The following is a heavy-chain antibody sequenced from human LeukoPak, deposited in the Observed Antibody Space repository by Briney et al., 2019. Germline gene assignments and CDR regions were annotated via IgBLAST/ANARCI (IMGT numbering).Heavy chain of an antibody. Sequence: SETLSLTCAVYGGSFGGYYWSWIRQPPGKGLEWIGEINHRGSTNYNPSLKSRVTISVDTSKNQFSLKLSSVTAADTAVYYCAGLTPVTTSLGGYYYYGMDVWGKGTTVTVSS. J-gene: IGHJ6*04. CDR3: AGLTPVTTSLGGYYYYGMDV. CDR1: GGSFGGYY. D-gene: IGHD4-17*01. V-gene: IGHV4-34*01. CDR2: INHRGST.